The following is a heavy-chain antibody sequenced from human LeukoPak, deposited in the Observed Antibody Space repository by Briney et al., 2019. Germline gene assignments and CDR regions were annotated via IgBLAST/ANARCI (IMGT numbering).Heavy chain of an antibody. CDR1: GDSINSYY. CDR2: IYQSGSA. V-gene: IGHV4-59*12. Sequence: SETLSLTCTVSGDSINSYYWNWIRQPPGRGLEWIGYIYQSGSASYNPSLQSRVTISIDKSKNQFSLNLNSVTAADTAVYYCARNSYYDNSGEGAFDIWGQGTMVTVSS. J-gene: IGHJ3*02. CDR3: ARNSYYDNSGEGAFDI. D-gene: IGHD3-22*01.